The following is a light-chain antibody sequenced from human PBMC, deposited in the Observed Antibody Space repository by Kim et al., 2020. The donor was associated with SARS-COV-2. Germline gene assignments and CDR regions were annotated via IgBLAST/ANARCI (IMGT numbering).Light chain of an antibody. J-gene: IGKJ2*01. V-gene: IGKV4-1*01. CDR1: QNILSSSSNKNY. CDR3: QQYYSTPYT. Sequence: DIVMTQSPDSLAVSLGERATINCKSSQNILSSSSNKNYLTWYQQKPGQPPKLLIYWASSRESGVPERFSGSGSGTEFTLTISSLQAEDVAVYYCQQYYSTPYTFGQGTKLEI. CDR2: WAS.